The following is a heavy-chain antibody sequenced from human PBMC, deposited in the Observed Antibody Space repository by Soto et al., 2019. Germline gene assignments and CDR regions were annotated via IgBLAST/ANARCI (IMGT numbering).Heavy chain of an antibody. Sequence: GGSLRLSCAASGFTFSSYVMSWVRQAPGKGLEWVSGISGSGGRTYYADSVKGRFTISRDNSKNTLYMQMNGLRAEDTAVYYCAKDNNYDFWSGNPSYYYYGMDVWGQGTTVTVSS. V-gene: IGHV3-23*01. CDR3: AKDNNYDFWSGNPSYYYYGMDV. CDR2: ISGSGGRT. D-gene: IGHD3-3*01. J-gene: IGHJ6*02. CDR1: GFTFSSYV.